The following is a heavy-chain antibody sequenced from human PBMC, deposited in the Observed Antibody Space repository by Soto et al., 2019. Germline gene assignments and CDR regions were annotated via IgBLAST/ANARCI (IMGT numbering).Heavy chain of an antibody. J-gene: IGHJ5*02. CDR3: ARKGKNSRGQDWLDP. CDR2: IFPDDYDT. D-gene: IGHD2-15*01. V-gene: IGHV5-51*01. Sequence: PXEXLKISCKGSGFXCTSYLVSWVRQMPGKGREWMGIIFPDDYDTRYSPSFQGHVTIPADKSSSTAYLQWSSMQASDTAMYYCARKGKNSRGQDWLDPWGQGTLCTVS. CDR1: GFXCTSYL.